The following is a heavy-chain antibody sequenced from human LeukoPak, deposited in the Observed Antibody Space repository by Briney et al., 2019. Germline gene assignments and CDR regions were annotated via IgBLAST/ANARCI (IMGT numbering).Heavy chain of an antibody. Sequence: PRASVKVSCKASGYTFTSYHMHWVRQAPGQGLEWMGIINPSGGSTSYAQKFQGRVTMTRDTSTSTVYMELSSLRSEDTAVYYCARDRANYDSSGYYLNWFDPWGQGTLVTVSS. D-gene: IGHD3-22*01. CDR2: INPSGGST. J-gene: IGHJ5*02. CDR1: GYTFTSYH. V-gene: IGHV1-46*01. CDR3: ARDRANYDSSGYYLNWFDP.